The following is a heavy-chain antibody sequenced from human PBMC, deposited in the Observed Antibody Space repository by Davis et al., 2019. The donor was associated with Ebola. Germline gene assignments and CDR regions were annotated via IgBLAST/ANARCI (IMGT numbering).Heavy chain of an antibody. CDR2: IYYSGST. CDR3: ARLVGAYDAFDI. J-gene: IGHJ3*02. Sequence: PSETLSLTCTVSGGSISSYYWSWIRQPPGKGLEWIGYIYYSGSTNYNPSLKSRVTISVDTSKNQFSLKLSSVTAADTAVYYCARLVGAYDAFDIWGQGTMVTVSS. CDR1: GGSISSYY. V-gene: IGHV4-59*08. D-gene: IGHD1-26*01.